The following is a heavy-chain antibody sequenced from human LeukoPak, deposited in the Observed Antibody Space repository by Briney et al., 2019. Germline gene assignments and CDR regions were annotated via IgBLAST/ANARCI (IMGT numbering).Heavy chain of an antibody. D-gene: IGHD4-23*01. CDR2: IQPGDFNI. CDR1: GYSFHTYW. CDR3: ARSDYGRNYGRTPFYL. Sequence: GESLKISCKGSGYSFHTYWIGWVRQLPGKGLEWMGIIQPGDFNIRYSPSFQGQVAISADKSISTAYLQWSSLKASDTAMYCCARSDYGRNYGRTPFYLWGQGTMVTVSS. J-gene: IGHJ3*01. V-gene: IGHV5-51*01.